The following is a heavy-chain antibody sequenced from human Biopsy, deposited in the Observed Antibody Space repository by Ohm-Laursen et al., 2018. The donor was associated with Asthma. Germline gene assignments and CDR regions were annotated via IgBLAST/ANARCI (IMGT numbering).Heavy chain of an antibody. CDR2: LYSGGTS. CDR3: ARGDSSNWSHYYFDY. J-gene: IGHJ4*02. V-gene: IGHV3-53*01. D-gene: IGHD3-22*01. CDR1: GFAVSRDH. Sequence: GSLRLSCAASGFAVSRDHMFWVRQAPGKGLEWVSALYSGGTSHTADPVRGRFTISRGYSQNTLYLQMHSLRAEDTAVYYCARGDSSNWSHYYFDYWGQGTLVTVSS.